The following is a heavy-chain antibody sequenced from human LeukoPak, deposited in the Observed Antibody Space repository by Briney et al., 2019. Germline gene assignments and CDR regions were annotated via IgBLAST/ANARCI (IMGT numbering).Heavy chain of an antibody. CDR3: AREGDYFDY. V-gene: IGHV3-21*01. J-gene: IGHJ4*02. CDR2: ISSSSSYI. Sequence: TGGSLRLSCAASGFTFSSYSMNWVCQAPGKGLEWVSSISSSSSYIYYADSVKGRFTISRHKANNSMYLQMNSLRAEDTAVYYCAREGDYFDYWGQGTLVTVSS. CDR1: GFTFSSYS.